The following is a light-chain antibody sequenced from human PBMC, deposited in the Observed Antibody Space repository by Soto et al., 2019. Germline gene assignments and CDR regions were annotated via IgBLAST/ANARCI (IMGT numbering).Light chain of an antibody. CDR1: SSDVGGYNY. CDR2: EVS. CDR3: SSYTSSRHLVYV. J-gene: IGLJ1*01. Sequence: QSALTQPASVSGSPGQSITISCTGTSSDVGGYNYVSWYQQHPGKAPKLMIYEVSNRPSGVSNRFSGSKSGNTASLTISGLQAEDEADYYCSSYTSSRHLVYVFGTGTKLTVL. V-gene: IGLV2-14*01.